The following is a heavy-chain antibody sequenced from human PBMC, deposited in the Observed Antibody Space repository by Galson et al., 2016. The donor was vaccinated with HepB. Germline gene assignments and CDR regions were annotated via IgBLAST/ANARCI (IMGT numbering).Heavy chain of an antibody. CDR3: EGYSDPFDI. Sequence: SLRLSCAASGFTVSGKYMSWARQAPGKGLEWVAVISSVDATYYRDSVKGRFTISRDTSKNTLYLQMNNLRAEDTAIYYCEGYSDPFDIWGQGTMVTVSS. CDR1: GFTVSGKY. D-gene: IGHD3-22*01. V-gene: IGHV3-53*01. CDR2: ISSVDAT. J-gene: IGHJ3*02.